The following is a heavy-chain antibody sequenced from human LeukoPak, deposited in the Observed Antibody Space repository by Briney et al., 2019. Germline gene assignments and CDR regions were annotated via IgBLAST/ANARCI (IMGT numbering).Heavy chain of an antibody. Sequence: SVKVSCKASGGTLSSYAITWVRQAPGQGLDWMGRIIPIFGTANYAQKFQGRVTITTDESTSTGYMELSSLRAQDTAVYYCARHDWFGEFDYYYMDVWGKGTTVTVSS. J-gene: IGHJ6*03. D-gene: IGHD3-10*01. CDR1: GGTLSSYA. CDR2: IIPIFGTA. CDR3: ARHDWFGEFDYYYMDV. V-gene: IGHV1-69*05.